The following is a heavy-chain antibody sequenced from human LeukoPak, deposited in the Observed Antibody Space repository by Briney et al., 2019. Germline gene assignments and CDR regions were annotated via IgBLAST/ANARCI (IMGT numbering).Heavy chain of an antibody. D-gene: IGHD7-27*01. J-gene: IGHJ4*02. Sequence: GGSLRLSCAASGFTFSDYYMSWIRQAPGKGLEWLSYISSSGSPIYYADSVKGRFTISRDNAKNSLYLQMNSLRAEDMALYYCAKSRTLNWASLDYWGQGTLVTVSS. CDR3: AKSRTLNWASLDY. V-gene: IGHV3-11*01. CDR2: ISSSGSPI. CDR1: GFTFSDYY.